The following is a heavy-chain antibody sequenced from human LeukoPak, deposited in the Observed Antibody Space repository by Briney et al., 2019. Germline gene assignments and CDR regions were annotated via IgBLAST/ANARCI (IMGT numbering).Heavy chain of an antibody. D-gene: IGHD6-25*01. Sequence: SETLSLTCTVSGGSISGYYWSRIRQPPGKGLEWIGYIYYSGSTTYNPSLKSRVTMSVDTSKNQLSLRVSSVTAVDTAVYYCARHRSSGDDYWGQGTLVTVSS. CDR3: ARHRSSGDDY. CDR1: GGSISGYY. V-gene: IGHV4-59*08. J-gene: IGHJ4*02. CDR2: IYYSGST.